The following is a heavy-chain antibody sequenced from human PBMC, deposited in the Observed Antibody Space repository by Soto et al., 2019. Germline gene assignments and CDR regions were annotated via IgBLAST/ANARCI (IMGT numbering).Heavy chain of an antibody. CDR2: ISRSGTT. D-gene: IGHD3-10*01. V-gene: IGHV4-34*01. Sequence: QVQLQQWGAGLLKPSETLSLSCAVYGGSFNDNYYTWFRQPPGKGLEWIGEISRSGTTKYIPSLKSRATISIDTSKNHVSLKVTSVTAADTAVYYCATSLWFGTQPELWGQGALVTVSS. CDR1: GGSFNDNY. J-gene: IGHJ4*02. CDR3: ATSLWFGTQPEL.